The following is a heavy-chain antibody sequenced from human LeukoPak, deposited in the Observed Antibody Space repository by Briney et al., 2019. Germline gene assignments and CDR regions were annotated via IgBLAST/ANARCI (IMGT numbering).Heavy chain of an antibody. V-gene: IGHV3-23*01. Sequence: PGGSLRLSCAASGFTFSSYAMTWVRQAPDKGLEWVSAISGSDGSTYYADSVKGRFTISRDGSQNTLYLQMNSLSAEDTAVYYCAKVETSGGANCYALDYWGQGTLVTVSS. J-gene: IGHJ4*02. D-gene: IGHD2-2*01. CDR2: ISGSDGST. CDR1: GFTFSSYA. CDR3: AKVETSGGANCYALDY.